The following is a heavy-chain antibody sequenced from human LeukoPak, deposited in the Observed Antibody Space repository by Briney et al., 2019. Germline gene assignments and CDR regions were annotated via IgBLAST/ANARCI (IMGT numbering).Heavy chain of an antibody. CDR3: ARVPWFDP. V-gene: IGHV4-59*01. Sequence: SETLSLTCTVSGGSISSYYWSWIRQPPGKGLEWIGYIYYSGSTNYNPSLKSRVTISAVDTSKNQFSLKLSSVTAADTAVYYCARVPWFDPWGQGTLVTVSS. CDR1: GGSISSYY. CDR2: IYYSGST. J-gene: IGHJ5*02.